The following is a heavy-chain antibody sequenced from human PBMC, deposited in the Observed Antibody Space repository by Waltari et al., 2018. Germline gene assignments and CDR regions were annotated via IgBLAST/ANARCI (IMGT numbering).Heavy chain of an antibody. J-gene: IGHJ2*01. D-gene: IGHD3-3*01. CDR3: ARRGVLRFLEWLPGGDFDL. Sequence: QLQLQESGPGLVKPSETLSLTCTVSGGSISSSSYYWGWIRQPPGKGLEWIGSIYYSGSTYYNPSLKSRVTISVDTSKNHFSLKLSSVTAADTAVYYCARRGVLRFLEWLPGGDFDLWGRGTLVTVSS. V-gene: IGHV4-39*07. CDR1: GGSISSSSYY. CDR2: IYYSGST.